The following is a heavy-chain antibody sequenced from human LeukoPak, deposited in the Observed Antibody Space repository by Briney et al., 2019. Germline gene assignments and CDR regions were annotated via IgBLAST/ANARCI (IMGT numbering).Heavy chain of an antibody. CDR1: GGSISSYY. CDR3: ARVFRHCSCTSCYFSWFDP. CDR2: IYYSGST. V-gene: IGHV4-59*01. J-gene: IGHJ5*02. Sequence: PSETLSLTCTVSGGSISSYYWSWIRQPPGKGLEWIGYIYYSGSTNYNPSLKSRVTISVDTSKNQFSLKLSSVTAADTAVYYCARVFRHCSCTSCYFSWFDPWGQGTLVTVSS. D-gene: IGHD2-2*01.